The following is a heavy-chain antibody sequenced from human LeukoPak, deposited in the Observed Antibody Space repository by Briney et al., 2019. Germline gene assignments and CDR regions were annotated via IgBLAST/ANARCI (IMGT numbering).Heavy chain of an antibody. D-gene: IGHD3-22*01. CDR2: INHSGST. CDR1: GGSFSGYY. V-gene: IGHV4-34*01. Sequence: PSETLSLTCAVYGGSFSGYYCSWIRQPPGKGLEWIGEINHSGSTNYNPSLKSRVTISVDTSKNQFSLKLSSVTDADTAVYYCAREGSYYDGSGLYYMDVWGKGTTVTVSS. CDR3: AREGSYYDGSGLYYMDV. J-gene: IGHJ6*03.